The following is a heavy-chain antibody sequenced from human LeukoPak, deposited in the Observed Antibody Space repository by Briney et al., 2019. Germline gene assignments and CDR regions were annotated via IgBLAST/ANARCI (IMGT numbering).Heavy chain of an antibody. CDR1: GFTFSGYW. Sequence: PGGSLRLSCAASGFTFSGYWMSWVRQAPGKGLEWVANIKQDGSENYYVDSVKGRFTISRDNAKNSLYLQMNSLRAEDTAVYYCATRGEYFQHWGQGTLVTVSS. CDR2: IKQDGSEN. J-gene: IGHJ1*01. CDR3: ATRGEYFQH. V-gene: IGHV3-7*01. D-gene: IGHD3-10*01.